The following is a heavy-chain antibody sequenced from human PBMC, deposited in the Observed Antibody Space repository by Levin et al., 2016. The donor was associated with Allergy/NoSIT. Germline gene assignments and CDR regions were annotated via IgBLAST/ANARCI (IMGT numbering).Heavy chain of an antibody. D-gene: IGHD1-1*01. Sequence: GGSLRLSCAASGFTFSSYGMHWVRQAPGKGLEWVAVISYDGSNKYYADSVKGRFTISRDNSKNTLYLQMNSLRAEDTAVYYCAREGAGTTGLWFDYWGQGTLVTVSS. CDR2: ISYDGSNK. V-gene: IGHV3-30*03. CDR1: GFTFSSYG. CDR3: AREGAGTTGLWFDY. J-gene: IGHJ4*02.